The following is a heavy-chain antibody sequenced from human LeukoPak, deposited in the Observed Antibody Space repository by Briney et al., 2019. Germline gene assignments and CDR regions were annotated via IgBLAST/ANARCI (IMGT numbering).Heavy chain of an antibody. D-gene: IGHD3-22*01. Sequence: SETLSLTCTDSGGSISSYYWSWIRQPPGKGLEWIGYIYYSGSTNYNPSLKSRVTISVDTSKNQFSLKLSSVTAADTAVYYCARSEQYYYDSSGYSFGYWGQGTLVTVSS. CDR1: GGSISSYY. V-gene: IGHV4-59*01. CDR3: ARSEQYYYDSSGYSFGY. CDR2: IYYSGST. J-gene: IGHJ4*02.